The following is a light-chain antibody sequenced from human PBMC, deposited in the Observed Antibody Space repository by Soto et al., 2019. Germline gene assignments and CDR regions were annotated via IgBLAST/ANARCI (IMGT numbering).Light chain of an antibody. CDR1: QSVSSN. CDR2: GVS. CDR3: QHYYNWPPYT. J-gene: IGKJ2*01. Sequence: EIVMTQSPVTLSVSPGERATLSCRASQSVSSNLAWYQQKPGQAPSLLIYGVSTRATGIPARFNGSGSDTEFTLTINSLHSEDFAVYSCQHYYNWPPYTFGQGTRLAMK. V-gene: IGKV3-15*01.